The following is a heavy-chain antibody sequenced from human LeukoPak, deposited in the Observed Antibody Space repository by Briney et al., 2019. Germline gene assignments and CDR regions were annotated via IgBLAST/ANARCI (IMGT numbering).Heavy chain of an antibody. CDR2: ISAYNGNT. D-gene: IGHD6-13*01. J-gene: IGHJ6*02. V-gene: IGHV1-18*01. CDR3: ARSFAAASSGNYYGMDV. Sequence: ASVKVSCKASGYTFTSYGISWVRQAPGQGREWRGWISAYNGNTNYAQKLQGRVTMTTDTSTSTAYMELRSLRSDDTAVYYCARSFAAASSGNYYGMDVWGQGTTVPVSS. CDR1: GYTFTSYG.